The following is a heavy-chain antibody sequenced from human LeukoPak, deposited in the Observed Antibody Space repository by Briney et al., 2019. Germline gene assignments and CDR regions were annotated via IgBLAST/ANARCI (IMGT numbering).Heavy chain of an antibody. CDR2: IYYSGST. V-gene: IGHV4-39*07. J-gene: IGHJ6*03. D-gene: IGHD2-2*01. Sequence: SETLSLTCTVSGGSISSSSYYWGWIRQPPGKGLEWIGSIYYSGSTYYNPSLKSRVTISVDTSKNQFSLKLSSVTAADTAVYYCARVKGVVPAAQNYYYYMDAWGKGTTVTVSS. CDR1: GGSISSSSYY. CDR3: ARVKGVVPAAQNYYYYMDA.